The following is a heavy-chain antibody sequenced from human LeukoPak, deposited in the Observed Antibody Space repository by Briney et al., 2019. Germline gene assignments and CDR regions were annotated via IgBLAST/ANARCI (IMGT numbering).Heavy chain of an antibody. CDR1: GGSISSGSYY. J-gene: IGHJ6*03. CDR3: ARTEESGYSYGYFGYYYYMDV. CDR2: IYTSGST. D-gene: IGHD5-18*01. Sequence: SQTLSLTCTVSGGSISSGSYYWSWIRQPAGKGLEYVGRIYTSGSTSYNPSLKSRVTISVDTSKNQFSLKLSSVTAAETAVYYCARTEESGYSYGYFGYYYYMDVWGKGTTVTVSS. V-gene: IGHV4-61*02.